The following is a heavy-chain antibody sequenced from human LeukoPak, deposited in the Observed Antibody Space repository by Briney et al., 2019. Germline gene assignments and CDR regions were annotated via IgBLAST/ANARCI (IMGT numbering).Heavy chain of an antibody. CDR3: VRDPGIDAFDV. Sequence: AGGSLRLCCAASGFTVSNNYISWVRQAPGKGLEWVSVLYNSDSTYYADSVKGRFTISRDNSKNTMYLQMNSLRAEDTAIYYYVRDPGIDAFDVWGQGTMVTVSS. V-gene: IGHV3-53*01. D-gene: IGHD1-26*01. CDR2: LYNSDST. J-gene: IGHJ3*01. CDR1: GFTVSNNY.